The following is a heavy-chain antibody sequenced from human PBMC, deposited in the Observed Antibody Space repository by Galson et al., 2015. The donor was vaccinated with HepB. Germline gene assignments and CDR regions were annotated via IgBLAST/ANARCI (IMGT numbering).Heavy chain of an antibody. Sequence: ETLSLTCSVSGGSISSFYWSWIRQPPGKGLEWIGYIYSSGTTTYNPSLKSRVTISLDTSKNQFSLKVRPVTAADTAIYYCARGNRQLEPYFDYWGQGTLVTVSS. CDR1: GGSISSFY. D-gene: IGHD1-1*01. CDR2: IYSSGTT. J-gene: IGHJ4*02. V-gene: IGHV4-59*01. CDR3: ARGNRQLEPYFDY.